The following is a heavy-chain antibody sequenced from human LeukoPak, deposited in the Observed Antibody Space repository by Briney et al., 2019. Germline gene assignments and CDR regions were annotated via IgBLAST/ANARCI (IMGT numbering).Heavy chain of an antibody. CDR1: GFTFSTYA. CDR2: LSGSGADA. D-gene: IGHD3-10*01. J-gene: IGHJ4*02. Sequence: PGGSLTLSCAASGFTFSTYAVSWVRQAPARGLEWVATLSGSGADAFYADSVRGRFTISRDNSQNTLYLQMNSLRAEDAAIYYCAKSPWKREYYGSDFWGQGTLVTVSS. V-gene: IGHV3-23*01. CDR3: AKSPWKREYYGSDF.